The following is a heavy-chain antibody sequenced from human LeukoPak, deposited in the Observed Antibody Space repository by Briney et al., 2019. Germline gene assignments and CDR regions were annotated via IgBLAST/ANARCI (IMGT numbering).Heavy chain of an antibody. J-gene: IGHJ4*02. D-gene: IGHD2-2*01. Sequence: PGGSLRLSCAASGFTFSTYSMNWVRQAPGKGLEWVSYISSGSSTINYADSVKGRFTISRDNAKNSLYLQMNSLRVEDTAVYYCAKDLVVPAAPWGDYWGQGTLVTVSS. CDR1: GFTFSTYS. CDR2: ISSGSSTI. CDR3: AKDLVVPAAPWGDY. V-gene: IGHV3-48*01.